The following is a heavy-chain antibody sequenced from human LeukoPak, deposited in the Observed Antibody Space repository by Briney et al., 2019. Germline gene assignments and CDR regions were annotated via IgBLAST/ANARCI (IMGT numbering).Heavy chain of an antibody. CDR3: ARVNCGGDCYSSDAFDI. J-gene: IGHJ3*02. CDR1: GFTFSNYW. V-gene: IGHV3-7*03. Sequence: PGGSLRLSCAASGFTFSNYWMSWVRQAPGKGLEWVANIKQDGSEKYYVDSVKGRFTISRDNAKNSLYLQMNSLRAEDTALYHCARVNCGGDCYSSDAFDIWGQGTMVTVSS. D-gene: IGHD2-21*02. CDR2: IKQDGSEK.